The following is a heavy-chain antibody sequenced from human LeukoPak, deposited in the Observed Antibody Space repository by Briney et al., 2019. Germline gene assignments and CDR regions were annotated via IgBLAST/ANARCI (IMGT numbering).Heavy chain of an antibody. D-gene: IGHD2-2*01. CDR3: AREQRYCSSTSCYWFDP. Sequence: ASVTVSCKASGYTFTGYYMHWVRQAPGQGLEWMGWINPNSGGTNYAQKFQGRVTMTRDTSISTAYMELSRLRSDDTAVYYCAREQRYCSSTSCYWFDPWGQGTLVTVSS. CDR1: GYTFTGYY. V-gene: IGHV1-2*02. CDR2: INPNSGGT. J-gene: IGHJ5*02.